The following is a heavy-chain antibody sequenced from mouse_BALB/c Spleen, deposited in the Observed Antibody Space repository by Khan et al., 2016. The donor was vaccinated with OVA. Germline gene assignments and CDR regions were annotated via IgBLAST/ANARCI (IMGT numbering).Heavy chain of an antibody. Sequence: VQLKQSGPELVKPGASVKISCKTSGFSFTDYMMLWVKQSHGKSLEWIGSINPYYGSTTYNPKFKDKATLTVDKSSNTAYMQLNSLTSEDSAVDYCARSGWLRGLFDYWGQGTLVTVSA. J-gene: IGHJ3*01. CDR1: GFSFTDYM. CDR2: INPYYGST. CDR3: ARSGWLRGLFDY. V-gene: IGHV1-39*01. D-gene: IGHD2-2*01.